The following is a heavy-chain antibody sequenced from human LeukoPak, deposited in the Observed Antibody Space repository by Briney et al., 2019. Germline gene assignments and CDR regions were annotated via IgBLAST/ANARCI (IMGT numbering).Heavy chain of an antibody. CDR1: GGTFSSYA. CDR3: AHASSGWYRLDY. Sequence: ASVKVSCKASGGTFSSYAISWVRQAPGQGLEWMGWISAYNGNTDYAQKLQGRVTMTTDTSTSTAYMELRSLRSDDTAVYYCAHASSGWYRLDYWGQGTLVTVSS. J-gene: IGHJ4*02. CDR2: ISAYNGNT. D-gene: IGHD6-19*01. V-gene: IGHV1-18*01.